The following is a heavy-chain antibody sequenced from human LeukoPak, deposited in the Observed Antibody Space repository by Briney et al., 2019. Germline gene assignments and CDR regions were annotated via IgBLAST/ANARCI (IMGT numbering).Heavy chain of an antibody. D-gene: IGHD1-26*01. CDR3: ARGHSGSFH. V-gene: IGHV4-34*01. CDR2: ITHSGST. Sequence: SETLSLTCGVYGGSFSAYYWTWIRQPPGKGLEWIGEITHSGSTEYNPSLESRVTMSVDTSKNQFSLKLTSLTAADTAVYYCARGHSGSFHWGQGTLVTVSS. J-gene: IGHJ4*02. CDR1: GGSFSAYY.